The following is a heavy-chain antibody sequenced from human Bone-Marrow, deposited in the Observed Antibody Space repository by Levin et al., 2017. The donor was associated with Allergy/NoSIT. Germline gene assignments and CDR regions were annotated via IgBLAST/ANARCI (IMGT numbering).Heavy chain of an antibody. V-gene: IGHV4-31*03. CDR2: IDYNGVT. J-gene: IGHJ3*02. D-gene: IGHD2-15*01. CDR1: GASLSRFSYH. Sequence: PSETLSLTCTVSGASLSRFSYHWSWIRQHPGTGLEWIGDIDYNGVTYYNPSFKSRISMSVDMSKNQFSLRLSSVTAADTAEYYCARTIVVVVSSTQLPDIFDIWGQGTMVLVSS. CDR3: ARTIVVVVSSTQLPDIFDI.